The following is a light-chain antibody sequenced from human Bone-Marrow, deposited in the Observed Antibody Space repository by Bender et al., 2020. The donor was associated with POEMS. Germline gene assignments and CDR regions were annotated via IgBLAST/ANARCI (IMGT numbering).Light chain of an antibody. CDR3: CSFAGSNTMK. CDR1: SLDVGNYNL. V-gene: IGLV2-23*02. J-gene: IGLJ2*01. CDR2: EVN. Sequence: QSALTQPASVSGSPGQSITISCTGTSLDVGNYNLVSWYQQHPGKAPKVIIYEVNERPSGISSRFSGPKSGSTASLTISGLQAEDEADYYCCSFAGSNTMKFGGGTTLTVL.